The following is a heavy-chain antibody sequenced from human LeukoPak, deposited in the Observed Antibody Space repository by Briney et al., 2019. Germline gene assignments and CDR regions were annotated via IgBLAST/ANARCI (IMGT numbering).Heavy chain of an antibody. CDR1: GGTFSSYA. J-gene: IGHJ4*02. Sequence: GASVKVSCKASGGTFSSYAINWVRQAPGQGLEWMGRIIPILDITNYAQKFQGRVTITADKSTSTAYMELSSLRSEDTAVYYCARGSVVNLFDYWGLGTLVTVSS. CDR2: IIPILDIT. D-gene: IGHD2-21*01. CDR3: ARGSVVNLFDY. V-gene: IGHV1-69*04.